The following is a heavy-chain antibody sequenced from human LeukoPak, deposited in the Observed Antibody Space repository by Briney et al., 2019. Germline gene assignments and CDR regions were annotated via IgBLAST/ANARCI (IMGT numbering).Heavy chain of an antibody. Sequence: SSVKVSCKASGGTFSSYAISWVRQAPGQGLEWMGRIIPIFGTANYAQKFQGRVTITTDESTSTAYMELSSLRSEDTAVYYCARGYRSSTSCLSPFDYWGQGTLVTVSS. CDR3: ARGYRSSTSCLSPFDY. V-gene: IGHV1-69*05. CDR1: GGTFSSYA. CDR2: IIPIFGTA. D-gene: IGHD2-2*01. J-gene: IGHJ4*02.